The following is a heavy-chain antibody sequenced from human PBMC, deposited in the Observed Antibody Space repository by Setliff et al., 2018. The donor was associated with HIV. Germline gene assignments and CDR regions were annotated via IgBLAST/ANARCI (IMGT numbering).Heavy chain of an antibody. CDR3: ARHAAGPDGPFDY. D-gene: IGHD2-2*01. CDR2: IYSNGNT. J-gene: IGHJ4*02. CDR1: GGSISSRSYY. Sequence: PSETLSLTCTVSGGSISSRSYYWSWLRQPAGKGLEWIGRIYSNGNTDYNPSLKSRVTISEDTSKNQFSLKVNSVTAADTAVYYCARHAAGPDGPFDYWGQGTLVTVSS. V-gene: IGHV4-61*02.